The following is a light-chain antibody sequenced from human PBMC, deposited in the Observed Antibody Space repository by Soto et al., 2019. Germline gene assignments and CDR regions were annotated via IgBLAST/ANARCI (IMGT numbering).Light chain of an antibody. J-gene: IGLJ2*01. CDR1: SSDVGGYNS. CDR2: DVT. Sequence: QSVLTQPPSASGSPGQSVTISCTGTSSDVGGYNSVSWYQHHPGEAPKLMICDVTKRPSGVPDRFSGSKSGNTASLTVSGLQAEDEADYYCSSYAGSNNVRFGGGTKVTVL. CDR3: SSYAGSNNVR. V-gene: IGLV2-8*01.